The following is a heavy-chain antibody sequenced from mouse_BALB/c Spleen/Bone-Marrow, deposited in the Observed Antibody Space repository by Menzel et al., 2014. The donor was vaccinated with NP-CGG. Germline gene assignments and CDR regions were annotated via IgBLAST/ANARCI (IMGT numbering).Heavy chain of an antibody. CDR3: TRGPRDAMDY. CDR2: INPSNGGT. D-gene: IGHD6-1*01. Sequence: VQLQQSGAELVKPGASVKLSCKASGYTFTSYYMYWVKQKPGQGLEWIGEINPSNGGTNFNEKFKSKATLTVDKSSSTSFKQLSSLTSEDSAVYYCTRGPRDAMDYWGQGTSVTVSS. J-gene: IGHJ4*01. CDR1: GYTFTSYY. V-gene: IGHV1S81*02.